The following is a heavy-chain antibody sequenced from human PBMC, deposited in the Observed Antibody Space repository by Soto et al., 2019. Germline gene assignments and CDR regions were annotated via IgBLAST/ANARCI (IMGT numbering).Heavy chain of an antibody. V-gene: IGHV4-31*03. J-gene: IGHJ4*02. Sequence: QVQLQESGPGLVKPSQTLSLTCTVSGGSISSGGYYWSWIRQHPGKGLEWIGYIYYSGSTYYNPSLKGGVTTSVDTSKNQFSLKLSSVTAADTAVYYCARGGLAAARLYWGQGTLVTVSS. D-gene: IGHD6-6*01. CDR1: GGSISSGGYY. CDR2: IYYSGST. CDR3: ARGGLAAARLY.